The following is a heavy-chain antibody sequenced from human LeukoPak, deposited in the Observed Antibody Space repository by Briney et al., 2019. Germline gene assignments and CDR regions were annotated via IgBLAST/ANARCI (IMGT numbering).Heavy chain of an antibody. Sequence: PGGSLRLSCAASGFNFSSYAMSWVRQAPGKGLEWVSAISGSGGSTYYADSVKGRFTISRDNSKNTLYLQMNSLRAEDTAVYYCAKFSLDILTGYYNLDAFDIWGQGTMVTVSS. V-gene: IGHV3-23*01. CDR3: AKFSLDILTGYYNLDAFDI. CDR1: GFNFSSYA. D-gene: IGHD3-9*01. CDR2: ISGSGGST. J-gene: IGHJ3*02.